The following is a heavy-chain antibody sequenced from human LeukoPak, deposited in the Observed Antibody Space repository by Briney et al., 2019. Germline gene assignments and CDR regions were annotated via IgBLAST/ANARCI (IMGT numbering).Heavy chain of an antibody. CDR1: GYTFTSYD. V-gene: IGHV1-8*01. CDR2: MNPNSGNT. D-gene: IGHD5-12*01. CDR3: ATRGYRGYSPFDY. J-gene: IGHJ4*02. Sequence: ASVKVSCKASGYTFTSYDINWVRQATGQGLEWMGWMNPNSGNTGYAQKFQGRVTTTRNTSISTAYMELSSLRSENTAVYYCATRGYRGYSPFDYWGQGTLVTVSS.